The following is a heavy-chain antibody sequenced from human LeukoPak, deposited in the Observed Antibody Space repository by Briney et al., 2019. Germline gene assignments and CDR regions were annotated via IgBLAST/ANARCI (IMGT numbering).Heavy chain of an antibody. CDR3: ASQLQTAAAGSPGLHYYYYGMDV. J-gene: IGHJ6*02. CDR1: GGSISSYY. V-gene: IGHV4-59*08. D-gene: IGHD6-13*01. CDR2: IYYSGST. Sequence: SETLSLTCTVSGGSISSYYWGWIRQPPGKGLEWIGYIYYSGSTNYNPSLKSRVTISVDTSKNQFSLKLSSVTAADTAVYYCASQLQTAAAGSPGLHYYYYGMDVWGQGTTVTVSS.